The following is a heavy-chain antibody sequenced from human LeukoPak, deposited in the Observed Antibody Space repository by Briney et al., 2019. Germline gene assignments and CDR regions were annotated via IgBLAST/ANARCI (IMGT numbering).Heavy chain of an antibody. CDR1: GFTVSSNY. V-gene: IGHV3-53*04. CDR2: IYSSGST. J-gene: IGHJ6*02. CDR3: ARDLGHYYYYGMDV. Sequence: GGSLRLSCAASGFTVSSNYMSWVRQAPGKGLEWVSVIYSSGSTYYADSVKGRFTISRHNSKNTLYLQMNSLRAEDMAVYYCARDLGHYYYYGMDVWGQGTTVTVSS.